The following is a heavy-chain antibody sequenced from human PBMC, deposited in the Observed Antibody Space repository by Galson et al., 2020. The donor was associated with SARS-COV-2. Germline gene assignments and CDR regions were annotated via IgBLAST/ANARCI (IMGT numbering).Heavy chain of an antibody. Sequence: TGGSLRLSCAASGFTLSSHFIAWVSQAPGKGLEWVSIIPGQGATYYADSVEGRFTISRDNSKNTLYLQMNSLRVEDTAVYYCARPPPSGGSSLDYWGQGTLVTVSS. V-gene: IGHV3-66*04. J-gene: IGHJ4*02. CDR2: IPGQGAT. CDR3: ARPPPSGGSSLDY. D-gene: IGHD3-10*01. CDR1: GFTLSSHF.